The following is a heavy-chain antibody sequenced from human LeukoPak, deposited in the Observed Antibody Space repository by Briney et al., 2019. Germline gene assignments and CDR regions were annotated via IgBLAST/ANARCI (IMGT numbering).Heavy chain of an antibody. Sequence: PGGSLRLSCAASGFTFSRSWIHWVRQAPGKGLVWVSVTSPDGSTTTYADSVKGRFTISRDNVKNTLYLQMNSLRAEDTAVYYCARGTLLPDYWGQGTLVTVSS. V-gene: IGHV3-74*01. J-gene: IGHJ4*02. CDR2: TSPDGSTT. CDR1: GFTFSRSW. CDR3: ARGTLLPDY. D-gene: IGHD1-7*01.